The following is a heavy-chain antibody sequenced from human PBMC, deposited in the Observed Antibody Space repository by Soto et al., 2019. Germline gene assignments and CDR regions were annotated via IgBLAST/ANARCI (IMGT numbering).Heavy chain of an antibody. V-gene: IGHV3-23*01. CDR2: ISGSGGST. Sequence: GSLRLSWAAAGLNFSSYAMGWVRQAPGKGLEWVSAISGSGGSTYYADSVKGRFTISRDNSKNTLYLQMNSLRAEDTAVYYCAKDGSWSSTSCYSKGLVDYWGQGTLVTVSS. D-gene: IGHD2-2*03. CDR1: GLNFSSYA. J-gene: IGHJ4*02. CDR3: AKDGSWSSTSCYSKGLVDY.